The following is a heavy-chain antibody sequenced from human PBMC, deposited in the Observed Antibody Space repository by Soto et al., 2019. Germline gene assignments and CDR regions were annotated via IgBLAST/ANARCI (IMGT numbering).Heavy chain of an antibody. D-gene: IGHD3-16*01. CDR1: GFSLSTIKLG. CDR3: AYGVHSWTNYVSLDY. J-gene: IGHJ4*02. Sequence: QITLKESGHTLVKPTQTLTLTCTFSGFSLSTIKLGVGWIRQPPGKALEWLAVIYWDDDKRYSPSLKSSLTIAPDTSKNQVVLTMTNMDPLDTATYYCAYGVHSWTNYVSLDYWGQGTLVTVSS. CDR2: IYWDDDK. V-gene: IGHV2-5*02.